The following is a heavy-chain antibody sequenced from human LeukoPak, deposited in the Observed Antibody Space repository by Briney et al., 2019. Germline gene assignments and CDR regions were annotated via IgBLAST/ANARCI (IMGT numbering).Heavy chain of an antibody. Sequence: PGGSLRLSCAASGFTFSSYWMHWVRQAPGKGLVWVSRINSDGSSTSYADSVKGRFTISRDNAKNTLYLQMNSLRAEDTAVYYCARVNSNHYYDSSGYDGYWGQGTLVTVSS. D-gene: IGHD3-22*01. CDR1: GFTFSSYW. CDR2: INSDGSST. J-gene: IGHJ4*02. V-gene: IGHV3-74*01. CDR3: ARVNSNHYYDSSGYDGY.